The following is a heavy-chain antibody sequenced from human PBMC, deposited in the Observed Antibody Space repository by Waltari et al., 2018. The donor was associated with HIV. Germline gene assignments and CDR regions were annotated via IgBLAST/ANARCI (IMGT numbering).Heavy chain of an antibody. CDR3: ARDGDTAMATFDY. D-gene: IGHD5-18*01. CDR1: GFTFSSYA. CDR2: ISYDGSNK. V-gene: IGHV3-30*01. J-gene: IGHJ4*02. Sequence: QVQLVESGGGVVQPGRSLRLSCAASGFTFSSYAMHWVRQAPGKGLEWVAVISYDGSNKYDADSVKGRFTISRDNSKNTLYLQMNSLRAEDTAVYYCARDGDTAMATFDYWGQGTLVTVSS.